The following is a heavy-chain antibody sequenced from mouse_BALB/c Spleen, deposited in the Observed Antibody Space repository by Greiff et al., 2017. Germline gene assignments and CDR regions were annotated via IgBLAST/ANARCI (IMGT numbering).Heavy chain of an antibody. CDR3: AKAMILDY. Sequence: VNLVESGGGLVQPGGSLRLSCATSGFTFTDYYMSWVRQPPGKALEWLGFIRNKANGYTTEYSASVKGRFTISRDNSQSILYLQMNTLRAEDSATYYCAKAMILDYWGQGTSVTVSS. V-gene: IGHV7-3*02. D-gene: IGHD2-4*01. CDR1: GFTFTDYY. J-gene: IGHJ4*01. CDR2: IRNKANGYTT.